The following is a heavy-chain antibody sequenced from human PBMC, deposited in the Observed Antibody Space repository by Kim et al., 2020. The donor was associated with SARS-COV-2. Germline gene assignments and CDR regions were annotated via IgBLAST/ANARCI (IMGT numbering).Heavy chain of an antibody. D-gene: IGHD3-10*01. V-gene: IGHV3-66*01. Sequence: GGSLRLSCAASGFTVSSNYMSWVRQAPGKGLEWVSVIYSGGSTYYADSVKGRFTISRDNSKNTLYLQMNSLRAEDTAVYYCARRRITMVRGVIISSPYGMDVWGQGTTVTVPS. CDR3: ARRRITMVRGVIISSPYGMDV. J-gene: IGHJ6*02. CDR2: IYSGGST. CDR1: GFTVSSNY.